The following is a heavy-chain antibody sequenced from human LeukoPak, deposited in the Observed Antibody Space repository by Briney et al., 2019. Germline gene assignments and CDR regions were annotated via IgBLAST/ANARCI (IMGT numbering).Heavy chain of an antibody. J-gene: IGHJ4*02. CDR1: GYTLTELS. CDR3: ATGPNIVATPRY. D-gene: IGHD5-12*01. Sequence: ASVTVSFKVSGYTLTELSMHWVRQAPGKGLEWMGGFDPEDGETIYAQRFQGRVTMAEDSSTDTAYMELSSLRSEDTAMYYCATGPNIVATPRYWGQGTLVTVSS. V-gene: IGHV1-24*01. CDR2: FDPEDGET.